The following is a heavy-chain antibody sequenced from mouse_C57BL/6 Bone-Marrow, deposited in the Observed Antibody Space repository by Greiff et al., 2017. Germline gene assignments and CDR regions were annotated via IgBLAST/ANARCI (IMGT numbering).Heavy chain of an antibody. CDR1: GYTFTSYW. V-gene: IGHV1-55*01. D-gene: IGHD1-1*01. CDR3: ARDDLYGSRGYDFDY. J-gene: IGHJ2*01. Sequence: VQLQQPGAELVKPGASVKMSCKASGYTFTSYWLTWVKQRPGQGLEWIGDIYPGSGSTNYNEKFKSKATLTVDTSSSTAYMPLSSLTSEDSAVYYVARDDLYGSRGYDFDYWGQGTTLTVSS. CDR2: IYPGSGST.